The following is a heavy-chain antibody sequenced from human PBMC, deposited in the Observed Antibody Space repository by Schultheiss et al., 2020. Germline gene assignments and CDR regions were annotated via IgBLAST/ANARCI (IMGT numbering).Heavy chain of an antibody. CDR2: ISWNSGSI. CDR1: GFTFDDYA. CDR3: ARDGYSSSWYEYYGMDV. V-gene: IGHV3-9*01. J-gene: IGHJ6*02. D-gene: IGHD6-13*01. Sequence: GGSLRLSCAASGFTFDDYAMHWVRQAPGKGLEWVSGISWNSGSIGYADSVKGRFTISRDNSKNTLYLQMNSLRAEDTAVYYCARDGYSSSWYEYYGMDVWGQGTTVTVSS.